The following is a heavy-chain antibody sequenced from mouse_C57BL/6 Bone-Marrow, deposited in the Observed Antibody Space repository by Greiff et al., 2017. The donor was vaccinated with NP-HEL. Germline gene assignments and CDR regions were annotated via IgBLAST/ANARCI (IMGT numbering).Heavy chain of an antibody. J-gene: IGHJ4*01. D-gene: IGHD5-5*01. CDR1: GFTFSSYG. CDR2: ISSGGSYT. V-gene: IGHV5-6*02. CDR3: ARRAYLPAMDY. Sequence: EVKVVESGGDLVKPGGSLKLSCAASGFTFSSYGMSWVRQTPDKRLEWVATISSGGSYTYYPDSVKGRFTISRDNAKNTLYLQMSSLKSEDTAMYYCARRAYLPAMDYWGQGTSVTVSS.